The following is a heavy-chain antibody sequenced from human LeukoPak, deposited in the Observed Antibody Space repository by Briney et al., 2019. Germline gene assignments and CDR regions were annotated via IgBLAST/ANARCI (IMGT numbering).Heavy chain of an antibody. Sequence: GGSLRLSCAASGFTFSSYWMHWVRQAPGKGLEWVAVIWYDGSKKYYVDSVKGRFTISRDNSKNTVHLEMNSLRVEDTAVYYCARSLGETTFDYWGQGTLVTVSS. V-gene: IGHV3-33*08. D-gene: IGHD3-16*01. J-gene: IGHJ4*02. CDR1: GFTFSSYW. CDR3: ARSLGETTFDY. CDR2: IWYDGSKK.